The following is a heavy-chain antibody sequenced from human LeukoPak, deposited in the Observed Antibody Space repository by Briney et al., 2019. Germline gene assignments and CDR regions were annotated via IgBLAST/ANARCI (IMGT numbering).Heavy chain of an antibody. Sequence: TPGGSLRLSCAASGFTFNYAWMSWVRQAPGKGLEWVGRIKSKTDGETTDYAAPVKGRFTISRDDSKNTLYLQMNSLKAEDTALYYCTTAPSGYAYMNGWHLDYGGQGALVTVSS. V-gene: IGHV3-15*01. CDR2: IKSKTDGETT. D-gene: IGHD5-18*01. J-gene: IGHJ4*02. CDR1: GFTFNYAW. CDR3: TTAPSGYAYMNGWHLDY.